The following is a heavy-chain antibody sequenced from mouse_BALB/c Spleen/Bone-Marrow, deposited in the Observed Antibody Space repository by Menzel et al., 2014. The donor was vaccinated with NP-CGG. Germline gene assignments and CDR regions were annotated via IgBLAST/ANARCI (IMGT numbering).Heavy chain of an antibody. D-gene: IGHD1-2*01. Sequence: EVQVVESGGGSVQPGGSLKLSCAASGLTFRSYIMSWVRQTPDKRLEWVVYIRDGGGSTYYPDTVKGRYTISRYNAKNTLLLQMSSLESEGTALYYSARRSAATYHFDYWGPSTSLTVST. CDR1: GLTFRSYI. V-gene: IGHV5-12-2*01. CDR3: ARRSAATYHFDY. CDR2: IRDGGGST. J-gene: IGHJ2*02.